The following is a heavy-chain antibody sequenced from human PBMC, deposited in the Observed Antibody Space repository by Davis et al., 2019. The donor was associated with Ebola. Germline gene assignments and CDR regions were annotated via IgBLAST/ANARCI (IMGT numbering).Heavy chain of an antibody. CDR3: ARGQGLAAAA. V-gene: IGHV3-21*01. CDR2: ISSSSSYI. D-gene: IGHD6-13*01. CDR1: GFTFSSYS. Sequence: GESLKISCAASGFTFSSYSMNWVRQAPGKGLEWVSSISSSSSYIYYADSVKGRFTISRDNAKNTLYLQMNSLRDEDTAVYYCARGQGLAAAAWGQGTLVTVSS. J-gene: IGHJ5*02.